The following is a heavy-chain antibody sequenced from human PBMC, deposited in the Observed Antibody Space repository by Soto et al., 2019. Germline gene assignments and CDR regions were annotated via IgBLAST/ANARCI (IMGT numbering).Heavy chain of an antibody. D-gene: IGHD3-3*01. CDR1: EFTFSGYG. CDR2: ISDDGNNK. CDR3: AKDRAFWSGTHDAFDI. V-gene: IGHV3-30*18. J-gene: IGHJ3*02. Sequence: PGGSLRLSCAASEFTFSGYGMHWVRQAPGKGLEWLSVISDDGNNKYYSDSVKGRFTISRDNSKNTLYLQMNSLRGEDTAVYYCAKDRAFWSGTHDAFDIWGQGTMVTVSS.